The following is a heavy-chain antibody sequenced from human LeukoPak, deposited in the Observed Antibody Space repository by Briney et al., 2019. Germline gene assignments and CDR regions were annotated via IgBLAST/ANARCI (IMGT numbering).Heavy chain of an antibody. J-gene: IGHJ5*02. CDR2: ISSSSSYI. CDR3: ARGRYGGLNAENWFDP. CDR1: GFTFSSYS. Sequence: GGSLRLSCAASGFTFSSYSMNWVRQAPGKGLEWVSSISSSSSYIYYADSVKGRFTISRDDAKNSLYLQMNSLRVEDTAVYYCARGRYGGLNAENWFDPWGQGTLVIVSS. D-gene: IGHD4-23*01. V-gene: IGHV3-21*01.